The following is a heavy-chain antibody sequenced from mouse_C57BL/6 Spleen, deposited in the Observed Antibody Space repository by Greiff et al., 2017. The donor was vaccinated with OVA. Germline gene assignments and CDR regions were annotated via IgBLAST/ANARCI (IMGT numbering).Heavy chain of an antibody. CDR1: GYTFTSYW. CDR3: ARSPNWKNYFDY. D-gene: IGHD4-1*01. Sequence: QVQLKQSGTELVKPGASVKLSCKASGYTFTSYWMHWVKQRPGQGLEWIGNINPSNGGTNYNEKFKSKATLTVDESSSTAYMQLSSLTSEDSAVYYCARSPNWKNYFDYWGQGATLTVSS. J-gene: IGHJ2*01. V-gene: IGHV1-53*01. CDR2: INPSNGGT.